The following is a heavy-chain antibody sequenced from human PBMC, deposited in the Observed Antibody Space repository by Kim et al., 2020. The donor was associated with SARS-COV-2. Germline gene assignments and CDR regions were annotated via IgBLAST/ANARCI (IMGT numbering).Heavy chain of an antibody. D-gene: IGHD6-13*01. CDR3: AKDLGGSSGSLNYYYYGMDV. J-gene: IGHJ6*02. CDR1: GFTFSSYG. CDR2: ISYDGSNK. V-gene: IGHV3-30*18. Sequence: GGSLRLSCAASGFTFSSYGMHWVRQAPGKGLEWVAVISYDGSNKYYADSVKGRFTISRDNSKNTLYLQMNSLRAEDTAVYYCAKDLGGSSGSLNYYYYGMDVWGQGTTVTVSS.